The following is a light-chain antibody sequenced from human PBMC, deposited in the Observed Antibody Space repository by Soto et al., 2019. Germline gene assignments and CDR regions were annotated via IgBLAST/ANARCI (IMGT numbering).Light chain of an antibody. Sequence: DIRVSQSPSTLSASMGDRVTITCRASESIRTWLAWYQHKPGKAPKFLIYDASTLESGVPSRFSGSGSGTDFTLTINSLQPEDFATYYCQQSYSTPAWTFAQRTKVAIK. J-gene: IGKJ1*01. CDR1: ESIRTW. CDR3: QQSYSTPAWT. CDR2: DAS. V-gene: IGKV1-39*01.